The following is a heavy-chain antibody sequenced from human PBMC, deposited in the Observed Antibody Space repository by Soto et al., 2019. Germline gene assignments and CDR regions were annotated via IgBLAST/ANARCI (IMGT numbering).Heavy chain of an antibody. Sequence: ETLSLTCTVSGGSISSYYWSWIRQPPGKGLEWVSAISGSGGSTYYADSVKGRFTISRDNSKNTLYLQMNSLRAEDTAVYYCATGRGVNFYYGMDVWGQGTTVTVSS. D-gene: IGHD3-10*01. CDR1: GGSISSYY. J-gene: IGHJ6*02. CDR2: ISGSGGST. V-gene: IGHV3-23*01. CDR3: ATGRGVNFYYGMDV.